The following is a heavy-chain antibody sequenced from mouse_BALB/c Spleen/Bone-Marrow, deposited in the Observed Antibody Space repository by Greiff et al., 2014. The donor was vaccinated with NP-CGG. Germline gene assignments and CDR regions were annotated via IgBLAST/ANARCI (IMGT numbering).Heavy chain of an antibody. V-gene: IGHV14-3*02. CDR1: GFNIKDTY. CDR2: IDPGNGNI. Sequence: VQLQQPGAELVKPGASVKLSCTASGFNIKDTYMHWVKQRPEQGLEWIGRIDPGNGNIKYDPKFQGKATLTADTSSRTAYLEXXXLASVDTAVNYYARRGNYFYYWGQGTPLTVSS. J-gene: IGHJ2*01. CDR3: ARRGNYFYY.